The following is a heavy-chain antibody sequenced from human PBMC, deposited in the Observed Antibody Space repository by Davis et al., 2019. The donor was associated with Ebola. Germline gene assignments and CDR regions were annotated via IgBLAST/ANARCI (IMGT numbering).Heavy chain of an antibody. V-gene: IGHV3-9*01. CDR3: AKSSSWYYFDC. D-gene: IGHD6-13*01. CDR1: GFTFDDYA. Sequence: SLKISCAASGFTFDDYAMHLVRQAPGKGLEWVSGISWNSGSIGYADSVKGRFTISRDNAKNSLYLQMNSLRAEDTAFYYCAKSSSWYYFDCWGQGTLVTVSS. CDR2: ISWNSGSI. J-gene: IGHJ4*02.